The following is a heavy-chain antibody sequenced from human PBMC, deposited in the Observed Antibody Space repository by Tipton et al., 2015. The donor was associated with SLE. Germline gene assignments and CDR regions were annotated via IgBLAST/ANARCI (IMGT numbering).Heavy chain of an antibody. J-gene: IGHJ4*02. V-gene: IGHV4-39*07. Sequence: TLSLTCTVSGGSITSSSYYWGWIRQSPEKGLEWIGSISYSGSTSYTPSLKSRVTISVDTSKNQFSLKLSSVTAADTAVYYCARGGDPDYFDYWGQGTLVTVSS. CDR3: ARGGDPDYFDY. CDR2: ISYSGST. CDR1: GGSITSSSYY.